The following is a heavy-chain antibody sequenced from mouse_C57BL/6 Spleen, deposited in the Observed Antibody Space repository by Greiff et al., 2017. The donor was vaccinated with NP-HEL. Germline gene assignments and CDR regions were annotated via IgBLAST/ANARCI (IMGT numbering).Heavy chain of an antibody. CDR1: GYTFTDYE. Sequence: VQLQQSGAELVRPGASVTLSCKASGYTFTDYEMHWVKQTPVHGLEWIGAIDPETGGTAYNQKFKGKAILTADKSSSTAYMELRSLTSEDSAVYSCTYGSGLRGFAYWGQGTLVTVSA. V-gene: IGHV1-15*01. CDR2: IDPETGGT. D-gene: IGHD1-1*01. CDR3: TYGSGLRGFAY. J-gene: IGHJ3*01.